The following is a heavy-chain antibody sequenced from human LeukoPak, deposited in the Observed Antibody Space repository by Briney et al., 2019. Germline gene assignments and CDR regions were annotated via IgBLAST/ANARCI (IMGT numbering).Heavy chain of an antibody. CDR2: IGGDGI. CDR3: VKELAAAGNPAFDS. V-gene: IGHV3-23*01. CDR1: GFTFSNYA. D-gene: IGHD6-13*01. Sequence: QPGGSLRLSCVASGFTFSNYAMGWVRQAPGKGLEWVSGIGGDGIFYTDSVRGRFIISRDNSKNTLSLQMNSLRADDTAVYYCVKELAAAGNPAFDSWGQGIVVTVSS. J-gene: IGHJ4*02.